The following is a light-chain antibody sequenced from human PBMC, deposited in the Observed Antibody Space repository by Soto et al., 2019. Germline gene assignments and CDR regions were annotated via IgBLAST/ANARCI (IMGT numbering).Light chain of an antibody. CDR1: QSVSDVY. V-gene: IGKV3-20*01. J-gene: IGKJ1*01. CDR3: QFGTMVWT. CDR2: GAS. Sequence: EIVLTQSPGTLSLSPGERATLSCRASQSVSDVYLAWYQQKPGQAPRLLIYGASRRATGIPDRFSGSGAGTDFTLTISRLEVEYFAVYYCQFGTMVWTFGQGTKVEI.